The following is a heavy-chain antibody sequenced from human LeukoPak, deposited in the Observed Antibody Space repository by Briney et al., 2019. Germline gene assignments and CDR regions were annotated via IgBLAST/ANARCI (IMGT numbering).Heavy chain of an antibody. V-gene: IGHV3-23*01. CDR3: AKIRITMIVVDAFDI. CDR1: GFTVSSNS. D-gene: IGHD3-22*01. CDR2: ISGSGGST. Sequence: YPGGSLRLSCTVSGFTVSSNSWSWVRQAPGKGLEWVSAISGSGGSTYYADSVKGRFTISRDNSKNTLYLQMNSLRAEDTAVYYCAKIRITMIVVDAFDIWGQGTMVTVSS. J-gene: IGHJ3*02.